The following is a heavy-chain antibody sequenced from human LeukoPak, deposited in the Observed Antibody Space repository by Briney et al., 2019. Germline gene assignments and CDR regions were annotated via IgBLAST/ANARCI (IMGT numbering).Heavy chain of an antibody. J-gene: IGHJ3*02. V-gene: IGHV3-48*03. CDR2: ISSLGTKI. Sequence: GGSLRLSCAASGFTFSSSEMNWVRQAPGKGLEWVSYISSLGTKIYYADSVKGRFTMSRDNAKNSLYLQMNSLRAGDTAIYYCARGRVTTGGDACDIWGHGTMVTVSS. CDR3: ARGRVTTGGDACDI. D-gene: IGHD4-11*01. CDR1: GFTFSSSE.